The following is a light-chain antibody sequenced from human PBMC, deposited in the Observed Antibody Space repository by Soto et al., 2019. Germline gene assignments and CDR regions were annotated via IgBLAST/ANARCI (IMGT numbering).Light chain of an antibody. V-gene: IGKV1-39*01. CDR2: TGS. CDR3: QQYNNWPRT. Sequence: DIQMTQSPASLSASVGDSVNLICLASRSISRYLSWYQQKPGKAPNLLIYTGSSLQSGVPSRFSGSGSGTDFTLTISSLQSEDFAVYYCQQYNNWPRTFGQGTKVDIK. J-gene: IGKJ1*01. CDR1: RSISRY.